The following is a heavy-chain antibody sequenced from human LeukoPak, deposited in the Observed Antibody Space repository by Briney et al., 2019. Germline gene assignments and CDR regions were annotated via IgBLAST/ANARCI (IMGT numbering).Heavy chain of an antibody. CDR1: GGSFSGYY. CDR2: IYTSGST. CDR3: ARAPIYGSGSYKGNWFDP. J-gene: IGHJ5*02. Sequence: SETLSLTCAVYGGSFSGYYWSWIRQPAGKGLEWIGRIYTSGSTSYNPSLKSRVTMSVDTSKNQFSLKLSSVTAADTAVYYCARAPIYGSGSYKGNWFDPWGQGTLVTVSS. D-gene: IGHD3-10*01. V-gene: IGHV4-59*10.